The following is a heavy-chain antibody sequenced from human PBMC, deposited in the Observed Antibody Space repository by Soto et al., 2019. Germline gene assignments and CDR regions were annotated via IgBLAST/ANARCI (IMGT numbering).Heavy chain of an antibody. CDR1: GGSITSSSHF. D-gene: IGHD6-25*01. CDR2: IYFTGNT. CDR3: AGQTFTIAAASYGRSNWFDP. V-gene: IGHV4-39*01. Sequence: SETLSLTCSPSGGSITSSSHFWGWVRQPPGKGLEWIGTIYFTGNTYYTPSLKSRLTMSIDTSKNEFSLRLNSVTAADTAVYYCAGQTFTIAAASYGRSNWFDPWGPGTLVTVPQ. J-gene: IGHJ5*02.